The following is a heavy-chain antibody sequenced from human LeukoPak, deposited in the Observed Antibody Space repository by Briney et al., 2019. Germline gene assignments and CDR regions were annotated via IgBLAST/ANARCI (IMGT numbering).Heavy chain of an antibody. D-gene: IGHD6-13*01. V-gene: IGHV4-59*01. CDR2: IYYSGST. CDR3: ASSAQQLVLRS. Sequence: PSETLSLTCTVSGGSLSSYYWSWIRQPPGKGLEWIGYIYYSGSTNYNPSLKSRVTISVDTSKNQFSLKLSSVTAADTAVYYCASSAQQLVLRSWGQGTLVTVSS. J-gene: IGHJ5*02. CDR1: GGSLSSYY.